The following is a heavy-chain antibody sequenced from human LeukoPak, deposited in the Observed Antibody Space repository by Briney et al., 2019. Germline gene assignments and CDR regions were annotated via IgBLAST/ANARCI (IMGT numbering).Heavy chain of an antibody. Sequence: ASETLSLTCTVSGGSISSSSYYWGWIRQPPGKGLEWIGSIYYSGSTYYNPSLKSRATISADTSKNQFSLKLSSVTAADTAVYYCVRDRELNYWGQGTLVTVSS. D-gene: IGHD1-7*01. CDR3: VRDRELNY. CDR1: GGSISSSSYY. J-gene: IGHJ4*02. CDR2: IYYSGST. V-gene: IGHV4-39*07.